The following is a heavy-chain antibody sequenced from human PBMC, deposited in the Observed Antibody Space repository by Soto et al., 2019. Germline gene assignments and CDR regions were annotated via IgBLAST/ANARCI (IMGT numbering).Heavy chain of an antibody. Sequence: GGSLRLSCAASGFTFSSYSMNWVRQAPGKGLEWVSSISSSSSYIYYADSVKGRFTISRDNAKNSLYLQMNSLRAEDTAVYYCARDLKDCSGGSCFGDGGNSGYYSDYWGQGTLVTVSS. J-gene: IGHJ4*02. CDR1: GFTFSSYS. CDR3: ARDLKDCSGGSCFGDGGNSGYYSDY. D-gene: IGHD2-15*01. V-gene: IGHV3-21*01. CDR2: ISSSSSYI.